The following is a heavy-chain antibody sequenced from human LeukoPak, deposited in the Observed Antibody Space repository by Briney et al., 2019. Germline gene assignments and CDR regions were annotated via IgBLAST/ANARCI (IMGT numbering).Heavy chain of an antibody. J-gene: IGHJ6*04. V-gene: IGHV3-48*04. Sequence: GGSLRLSCAASGFTFSYYGMNWVRQAPGKGLEWVSYISSSGSTIYYADSVKGRFTTSRDNAKNSLYLQMNSLRAEDTAVYYCAELGITMIGGVWGKGTTVTISS. CDR1: GFTFSYYG. CDR3: AELGITMIGGV. D-gene: IGHD3-10*02. CDR2: ISSSGSTI.